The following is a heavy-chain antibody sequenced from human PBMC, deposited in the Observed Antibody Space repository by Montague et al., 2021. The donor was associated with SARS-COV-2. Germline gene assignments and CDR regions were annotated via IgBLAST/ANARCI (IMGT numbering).Heavy chain of an antibody. Sequence: LRLSLSASGFTFGDYAMHWVRQAPGKGLEWVSGISWNSGSIGYADSVKGRFTISRDNAKNSLYLQMNSLRAEDTALYYCAKDWDYYDSSGYIDYWGQGTLVTVSS. V-gene: IGHV3-9*01. D-gene: IGHD3-22*01. CDR1: GFTFGDYA. CDR3: AKDWDYYDSSGYIDY. J-gene: IGHJ4*02. CDR2: ISWNSGSI.